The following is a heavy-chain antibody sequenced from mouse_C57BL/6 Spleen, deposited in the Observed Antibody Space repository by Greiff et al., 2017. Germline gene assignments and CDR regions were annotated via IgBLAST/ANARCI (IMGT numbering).Heavy chain of an antibody. Sequence: VHVKQSGTVLARPGASVKMSCKTSGYTFTSYWMHWVKQRPGQGLEWIGAIYPGNSDTSYNQKFKGKAKLTAVTSASTAYMELSSLTNEDSAVYYCTREDYYGSSYDYYAMDYWGQGTSVTVSS. CDR2: IYPGNSDT. D-gene: IGHD1-1*01. CDR3: TREDYYGSSYDYYAMDY. V-gene: IGHV1-5*01. CDR1: GYTFTSYW. J-gene: IGHJ4*01.